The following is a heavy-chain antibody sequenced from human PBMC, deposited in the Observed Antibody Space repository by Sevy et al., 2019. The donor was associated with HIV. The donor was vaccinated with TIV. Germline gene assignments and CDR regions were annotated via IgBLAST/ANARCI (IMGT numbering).Heavy chain of an antibody. CDR3: ARVRDRYCSGGSCYYGYFFDY. CDR2: ISDRSDTI. Sequence: GGSLRLSCAASGFILSNYCMTWVRQAPGKGLEWVSYISDRSDTISYAYSVKGRFTISRDNAKNALYLQMSSLRGEDTAVYYCARVRDRYCSGGSCYYGYFFDYWGQGALVTVSS. J-gene: IGHJ4*02. CDR1: GFILSNYC. V-gene: IGHV3-48*01. D-gene: IGHD2-15*01.